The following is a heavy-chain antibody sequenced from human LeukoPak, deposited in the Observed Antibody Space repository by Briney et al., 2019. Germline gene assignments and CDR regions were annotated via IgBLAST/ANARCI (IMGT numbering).Heavy chain of an antibody. CDR1: GGTFSSYA. V-gene: IGHV1-69*01. J-gene: IGHJ4*02. Sequence: SVKVSRKASGGTFSSYAISWVRQAPGQGLEWMGGIIPIFGTANYAQKFQGRVTITADESASTAYMELSSLRSEDTAVYYCARGAYYDSSGYWDSYYFDYWGQGTPVTVSS. CDR3: ARGAYYDSSGYWDSYYFDY. CDR2: IIPIFGTA. D-gene: IGHD3-22*01.